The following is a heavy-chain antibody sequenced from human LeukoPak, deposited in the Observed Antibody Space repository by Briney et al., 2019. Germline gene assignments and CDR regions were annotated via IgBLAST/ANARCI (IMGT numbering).Heavy chain of an antibody. V-gene: IGHV3-30-3*01. CDR1: GFTFSSYA. J-gene: IGHJ4*02. CDR2: ISYDGSSE. CDR3: ARIRITYSSVSSFGY. Sequence: GGSLRLSCAASGFTFSSYAMHWVRQAPGKGLEWVALISYDGSSEYYADSVKGRFTISRDNSMNTLYLQMISLRAEDTAVYYCARIRITYSSVSSFGYWGQGTLVTVSS. D-gene: IGHD6-19*01.